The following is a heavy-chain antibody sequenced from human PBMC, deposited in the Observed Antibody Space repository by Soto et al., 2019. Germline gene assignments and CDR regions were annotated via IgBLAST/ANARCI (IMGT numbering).Heavy chain of an antibody. J-gene: IGHJ5*02. CDR1: GFGFSSYW. CDR3: VRSGNSRNGGFDP. V-gene: IGHV3-7*01. CDR2: IKQDGSEE. Sequence: EVQLLESGGALVQPGGSLRLSCATSGFGFSSYWMPCVRRAPGKGLEWVANIKQDGSEEYYLDSVKGRFTISRDNAGNSLFLQMTSLRVEDTALYYCVRSGNSRNGGFDPWGQGTLVTVSS. D-gene: IGHD5-12*01.